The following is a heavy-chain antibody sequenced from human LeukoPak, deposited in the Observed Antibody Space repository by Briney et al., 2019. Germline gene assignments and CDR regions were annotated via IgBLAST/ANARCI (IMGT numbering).Heavy chain of an antibody. D-gene: IGHD3-22*01. CDR2: IGGSGGNT. CDR1: GFTFSHYA. Sequence: GGSLRLSCAASGFTFSHYAMTWVRQAPGKGLQWVSGIGGSGGNTYYADSVKGRFTISRDNSKNTLYLQMNSLRAEDTAVYYCAKDWYYDSRDDAFDIWGQGTMVTVSS. V-gene: IGHV3-23*01. CDR3: AKDWYYDSRDDAFDI. J-gene: IGHJ3*02.